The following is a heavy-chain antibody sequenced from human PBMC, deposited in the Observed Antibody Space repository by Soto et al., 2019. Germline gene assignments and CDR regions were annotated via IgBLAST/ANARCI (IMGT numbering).Heavy chain of an antibody. CDR1: GYTFTSYA. CDR3: ARDDIVLMVYAIPLPLWRMDV. Sequence: ASVKVSCKASGYTFTSYAMHWVRQAPGQRLEWMGWINAGNGNTKYSQKFQGRVTITRDTSASTAYMELSSLRSEDTAVYYCARDDIVLMVYAIPLPLWRMDVWGQGTTVTVSS. CDR2: INAGNGNT. D-gene: IGHD2-8*01. J-gene: IGHJ6*02. V-gene: IGHV1-3*01.